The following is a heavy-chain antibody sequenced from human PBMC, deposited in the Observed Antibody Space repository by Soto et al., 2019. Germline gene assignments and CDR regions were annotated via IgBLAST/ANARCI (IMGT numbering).Heavy chain of an antibody. V-gene: IGHV4-39*01. CDR1: GGSISSRSYY. CDR2: ISSIGST. Sequence: SATLPLTAPVSGGSISSRSYYCSWIRQPTGKGLEWIGSISSIGSTYYNPSLKSRVTISVDTSKNQFSLKLSSVTAADTAVYYCASTRSWFGELSDQYYYYGMDVLGQGTTVT. D-gene: IGHD3-10*01. J-gene: IGHJ6*02. CDR3: ASTRSWFGELSDQYYYYGMDV.